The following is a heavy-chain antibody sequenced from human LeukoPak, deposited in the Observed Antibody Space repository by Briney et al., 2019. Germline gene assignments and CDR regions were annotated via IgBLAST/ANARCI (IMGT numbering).Heavy chain of an antibody. Sequence: PGGSLRLSCPAPGLTFSSYGRTWVRQAPARGLEGGAFIRYDGSNKYYADSVKGRFTISRDNSKNTLYLQMNSLRAEDTAVYYCAKDLIAAAGTYYYYYYMDVWGKGTTVTVSS. D-gene: IGHD6-13*01. CDR3: AKDLIAAAGTYYYYYYMDV. CDR1: GLTFSSYG. V-gene: IGHV3-30*02. CDR2: IRYDGSNK. J-gene: IGHJ6*03.